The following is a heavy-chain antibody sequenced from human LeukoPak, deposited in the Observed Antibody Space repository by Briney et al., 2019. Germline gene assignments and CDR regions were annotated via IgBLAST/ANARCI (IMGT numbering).Heavy chain of an antibody. CDR2: IIPIFGTA. CDR1: GGTFSSYA. J-gene: IGHJ4*02. CDR3: ARTSADYDILTGYFDY. V-gene: IGHV1-69*13. Sequence: SVKVSCKASGGTFSSYAISWVRQAPGQGLEWMGGIIPIFGTANYAQKFQGRVTITADESTSTAYMELSSLRSEDTAVYYCARTSADYDILTGYFDYWGQGTLSPSPQ. D-gene: IGHD3-9*01.